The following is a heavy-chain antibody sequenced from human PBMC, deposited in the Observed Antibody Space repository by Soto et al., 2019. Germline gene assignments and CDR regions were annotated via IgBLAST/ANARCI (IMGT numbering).Heavy chain of an antibody. Sequence: SVKVSCKASGYTFSRYTMNWVRQAPGQRLEWMGWINPDNGNTKSSQKFQDRVIITRDTSASTAYMDLSSLGSEDTAVYYCARGIATGQLDPWGQGTLVTVSS. J-gene: IGHJ5*02. D-gene: IGHD2-15*01. CDR1: GYTFSRYT. CDR2: INPDNGNT. CDR3: ARGIATGQLDP. V-gene: IGHV1-3*01.